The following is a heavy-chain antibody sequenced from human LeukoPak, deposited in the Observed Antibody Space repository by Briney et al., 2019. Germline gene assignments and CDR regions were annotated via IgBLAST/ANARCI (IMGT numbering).Heavy chain of an antibody. J-gene: IGHJ4*02. CDR1: GFTFTSSA. V-gene: IGHV1-58*01. CDR2: IVVGSGNT. D-gene: IGHD6-19*01. CDR3: AAVSQIAVAGTGDY. Sequence: SVKVSCKASGFTFTSSAVQWVRQARGQRLEWIEWIVVGSGNTNYAQKFQERVTITRDMSTSTAYMELSSLRSEDTAVYYCAAVSQIAVAGTGDYWGQGTLVTVSS.